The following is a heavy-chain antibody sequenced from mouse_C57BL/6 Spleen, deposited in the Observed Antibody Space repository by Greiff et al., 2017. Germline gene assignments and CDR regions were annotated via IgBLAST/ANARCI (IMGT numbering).Heavy chain of an antibody. V-gene: IGHV1-62-2*01. CDR3: ARHEGYDYDGVYAMDY. Sequence: QVQLQQSGAELVKPGASVKLSCKASGYTFTEYTIHWVKQRSGQGLEWIGWFYPGSGSIKYNEKFKDKATLTADKSSSTVYMQLSRLTSEDSAVYFCARHEGYDYDGVYAMDYWGQGTSVTVSS. J-gene: IGHJ4*01. D-gene: IGHD2-4*01. CDR2: FYPGSGSI. CDR1: GYTFTEYT.